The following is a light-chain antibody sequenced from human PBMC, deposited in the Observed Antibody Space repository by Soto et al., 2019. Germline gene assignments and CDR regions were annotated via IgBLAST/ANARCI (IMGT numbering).Light chain of an antibody. CDR1: QSISSW. V-gene: IGKV1-5*03. CDR3: QQYNNYPGT. J-gene: IGKJ1*01. CDR2: KAS. Sequence: DIQMTQSPSTLSASVGDRVTITCRASQSISSWLAWYQQKPGKAPKLLIYKASNLESGVPSRFSGSGSGTEFTLTISGLQPDDFASFYCQQYNNYPGTFGQGTKVEIK.